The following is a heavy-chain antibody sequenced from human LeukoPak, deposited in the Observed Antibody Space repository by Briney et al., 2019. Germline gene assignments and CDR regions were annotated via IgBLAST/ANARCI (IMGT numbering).Heavy chain of an antibody. D-gene: IGHD6-19*01. Sequence: GGSLRLSCAASGFTFSSYSMNWVRQAPGKGLEGVSSIRSSRYIYYADSVKGRFTISRDNAKHSLYLQMTSLRAEDTAVYYCARAGYSSGWYFDYWGQGTLVTVSS. V-gene: IGHV3-21*01. J-gene: IGHJ4*02. CDR3: ARAGYSSGWYFDY. CDR2: IRSSRYI. CDR1: GFTFSSYS.